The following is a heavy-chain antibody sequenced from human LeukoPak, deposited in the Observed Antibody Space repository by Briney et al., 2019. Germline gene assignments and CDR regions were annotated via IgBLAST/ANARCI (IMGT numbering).Heavy chain of an antibody. V-gene: IGHV3-23*01. J-gene: IGHJ6*03. CDR2: ISGSGGST. Sequence: PGGSLRLSCAASGFTFSSYAMSWVRQAPGKGLEWVSAISGSGGSTYYADSVKGRFTISRDNSKNTLYLQMNSLRAEDTAVYYCAKDIGYYDFWSGYGNYYYYYMDVWGKGTTVTVSS. CDR3: AKDIGYYDFWSGYGNYYYYYMDV. CDR1: GFTFSSYA. D-gene: IGHD3-3*01.